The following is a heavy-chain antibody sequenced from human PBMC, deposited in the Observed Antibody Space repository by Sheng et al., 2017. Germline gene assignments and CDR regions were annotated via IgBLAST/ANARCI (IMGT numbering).Heavy chain of an antibody. CDR1: GGTFSSYA. CDR3: AREGYCSSTSCSPYSSSSRVFDY. J-gene: IGHJ4*02. V-gene: IGHV1-69*04. CDR2: IIPILGIA. D-gene: IGHD2-2*01. Sequence: QVQLVQSGAEVKKPGSSVKVSCKASGGTFSSYAISWVRQAPGQGLEWMGGIIPILGIANYAQKFQGRVTITADKSTSTAYMELSSLRSEDTAVYYCAREGYCSSTSCSPYSSSSRVFDYWAREPWSPSPQ.